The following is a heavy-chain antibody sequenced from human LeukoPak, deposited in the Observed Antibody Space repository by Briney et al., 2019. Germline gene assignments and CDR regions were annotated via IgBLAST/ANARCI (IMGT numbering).Heavy chain of an antibody. CDR1: GGTFSSYA. J-gene: IGHJ6*02. Sequence: SVKVSCKASGGTFSSYAISWVRQAPGQGLEWMGGIIPIVDTANYAQKFQGRVTITADESTCTAYMELSSLRSEDTAVYYCARVSIAARLNYYYGMDVWGQGTTVTVSS. D-gene: IGHD6-6*01. V-gene: IGHV1-69*13. CDR2: IIPIVDTA. CDR3: ARVSIAARLNYYYGMDV.